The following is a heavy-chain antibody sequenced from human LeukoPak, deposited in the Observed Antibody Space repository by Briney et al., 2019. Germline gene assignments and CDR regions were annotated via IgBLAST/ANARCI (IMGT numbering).Heavy chain of an antibody. V-gene: IGHV4-59*01. Sequence: SETLSLTSTVSAFSIHTYNWIWLPQPPGLELKGVGYIFYSGSTNYNPSLKSRVTISLDTSKNQFSLKLSSVTAADTAVYYCARGVIASGGNDFDYWGQGTLVTVSS. J-gene: IGHJ4*02. CDR1: AFSIHTYN. CDR2: IFYSGST. CDR3: ARGVIASGGNDFDY. D-gene: IGHD6-13*01.